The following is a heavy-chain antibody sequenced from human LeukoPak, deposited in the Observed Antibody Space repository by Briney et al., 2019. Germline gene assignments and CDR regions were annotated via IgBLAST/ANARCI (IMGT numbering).Heavy chain of an antibody. Sequence: GASVKVSCKASGYTFTSYGISWVRQAPGQGLEWMGWISAYNGNTKYAQKLLGRVTMTTDKSTSTAYMELRSLRSDDTAVYYCAGSLGYCTSNVCYLKYWGQGILVTVSS. CDR1: GYTFTSYG. V-gene: IGHV1-18*01. CDR2: ISAYNGNT. D-gene: IGHD2-8*01. J-gene: IGHJ4*02. CDR3: AGSLGYCTSNVCYLKY.